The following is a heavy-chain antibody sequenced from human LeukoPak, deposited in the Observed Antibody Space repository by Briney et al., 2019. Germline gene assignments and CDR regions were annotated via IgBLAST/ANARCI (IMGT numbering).Heavy chain of an antibody. Sequence: PGGSLRLSCAASGFTFSSYEMNWVRQAPGKGLEWVSYISSSGSTIYYADSVKGRFTISRDNAKNSLYLQMNSLRAEDTAVYYCASFSNQNGYYEAFDIWGQGTMVTVSS. D-gene: IGHD2-8*01. CDR1: GFTFSSYE. V-gene: IGHV3-48*03. J-gene: IGHJ3*02. CDR3: ASFSNQNGYYEAFDI. CDR2: ISSSGSTI.